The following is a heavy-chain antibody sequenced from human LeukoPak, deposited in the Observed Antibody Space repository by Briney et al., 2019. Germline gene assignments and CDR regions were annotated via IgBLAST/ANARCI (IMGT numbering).Heavy chain of an antibody. CDR1: GLSISDNY. CDR3: ARDRGYAMDV. Sequence: GGSLRLSCAASGLSISDNYMSWVRQAPGKGLEWVSIIHSGGNIYYADSVKGRFTISRDNSKNTLYLQMKSLRAEDTAVYYCARDRGYAMDVWGQGTTVTVSS. J-gene: IGHJ6*02. V-gene: IGHV3-53*01. CDR2: IHSGGNI. D-gene: IGHD1-1*01.